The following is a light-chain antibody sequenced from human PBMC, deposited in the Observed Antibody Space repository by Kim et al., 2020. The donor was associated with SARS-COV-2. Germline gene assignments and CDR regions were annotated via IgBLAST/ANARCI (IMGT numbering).Light chain of an antibody. Sequence: PAQTASITGSGYKWGDQYVSWYQQKPGQSPVLVIYQDNPRPSGIPERFSGSNSGNTATLTISGTQAMDEADYYCQAWDSSTHNYVFGAGTKVTVL. V-gene: IGLV3-1*01. CDR3: QAWDSSTHNYV. J-gene: IGLJ1*01. CDR2: QDN. CDR1: KWGDQY.